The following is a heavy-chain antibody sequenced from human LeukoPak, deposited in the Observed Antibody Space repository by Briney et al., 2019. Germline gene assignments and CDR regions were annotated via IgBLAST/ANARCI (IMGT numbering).Heavy chain of an antibody. CDR1: GFTFSSHC. J-gene: IGHJ6*03. Sequence: GGSLRLSCAAHGFTFSSHCIHWVRQAPGKGLEWVAFIRHDGSNKYYADSGKGRFTMSRDNSKNTVYLQMNSLRADDTAVYYCAKGPKGYCSGGSCYYSYHYMDVWGKGTTVTISS. D-gene: IGHD2-15*01. CDR2: IRHDGSNK. CDR3: AKGPKGYCSGGSCYYSYHYMDV. V-gene: IGHV3-30*02.